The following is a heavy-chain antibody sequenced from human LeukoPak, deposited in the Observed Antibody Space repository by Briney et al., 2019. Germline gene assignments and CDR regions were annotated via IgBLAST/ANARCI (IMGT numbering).Heavy chain of an antibody. Sequence: GGSLRLSCAASGFTFSSYSMNWVRQAPGKGLEWVAFIRYDGSNKYYADSVKGRFTISRDNSKNTLYLQMNSLRAEDTAVYYCAKAGLLYINYYYYYMDVWGKGTTVTVSS. J-gene: IGHJ6*03. D-gene: IGHD2-2*02. V-gene: IGHV3-30*02. CDR2: IRYDGSNK. CDR3: AKAGLLYINYYYYYMDV. CDR1: GFTFSSYS.